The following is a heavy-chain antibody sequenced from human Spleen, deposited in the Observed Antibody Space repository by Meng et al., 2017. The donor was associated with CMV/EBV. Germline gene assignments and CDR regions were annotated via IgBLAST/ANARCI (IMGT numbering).Heavy chain of an antibody. V-gene: IGHV3-7*03. CDR1: GFTFSTYW. D-gene: IGHD3-16*01. J-gene: IGHJ6*02. Sequence: GESLKISCAASGFTFSTYWMHWVRQAPGEGLEWVANINQDEDEEYYVDSVKGRFTISRDNAKNSLHLQMNSLRAEDTGLYYCARGYASYYYYYGMDVWGQGTTVTVSS. CDR2: INQDEDEE. CDR3: ARGYASYYYYYGMDV.